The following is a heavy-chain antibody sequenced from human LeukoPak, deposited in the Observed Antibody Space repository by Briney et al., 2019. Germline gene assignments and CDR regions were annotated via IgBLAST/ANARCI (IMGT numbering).Heavy chain of an antibody. Sequence: PGGSLRLSCAASGFXFSSSSINWVRQAPGKGLEWVSSISSSSTYIYYADSVKGRFTISRDNAENSLYLQMNSLRAEDTAVYYCARDRSGGYDILTGYYSFTDCWGQGTLVTVSS. CDR1: GFXFSSSS. J-gene: IGHJ4*02. CDR3: ARDRSGGYDILTGYYSFTDC. CDR2: ISSSSTYI. V-gene: IGHV3-21*01. D-gene: IGHD3-9*01.